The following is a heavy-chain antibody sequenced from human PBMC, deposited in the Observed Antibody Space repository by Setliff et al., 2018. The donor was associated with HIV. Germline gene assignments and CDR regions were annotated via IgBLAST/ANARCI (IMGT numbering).Heavy chain of an antibody. V-gene: IGHV3-23*01. CDR3: AKDREIGGQLVRIVDS. CDR1: GFTFKKYA. Sequence: GGSLRLSCAASGFTFKKYAMSWVRHAPGKGLEWVSVISGSGESIYHTDSVKGRFTISRDNFKNTLYLQMNSLRAEDTAIYYCAKDREIGGQLVRIVDSWGQGALVTVSS. D-gene: IGHD6-6*01. J-gene: IGHJ4*02. CDR2: ISGSGESI.